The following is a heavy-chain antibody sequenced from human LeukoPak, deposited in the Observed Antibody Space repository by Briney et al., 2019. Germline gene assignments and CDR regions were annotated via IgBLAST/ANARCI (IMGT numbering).Heavy chain of an antibody. CDR2: ISSSSSYI. D-gene: IGHD3-22*01. J-gene: IGHJ5*02. CDR3: ARRDSYYYDSSGYYSWFDP. CDR1: GFTFSSDS. V-gene: IGHV3-21*01. Sequence: PGGSLRLSCADCGFTFSSDSMNWVRQAPGKGLEWVPSISSSSSYIYYADSVKGRFTISRDNAKNSLYLQMNSLRAEDTAVYYCARRDSYYYDSSGYYSWFDPWGQGTLVTVSS.